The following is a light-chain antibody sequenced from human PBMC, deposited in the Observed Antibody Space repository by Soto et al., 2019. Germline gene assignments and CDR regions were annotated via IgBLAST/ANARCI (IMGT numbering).Light chain of an antibody. V-gene: IGLV2-23*01. CDR1: SSDVGSYNF. J-gene: IGLJ1*01. Sequence: QSALTQPASVSGSPGQSITISCTGTSSDVGSYNFVSWYQHHPGKVPKLMIYEDSKRPSGISNRFSGSKSGNTASLTISGLQAEDEADYYCCSYAGSGTDNYVFGTGTKVTVL. CDR3: CSYAGSGTDNYV. CDR2: EDS.